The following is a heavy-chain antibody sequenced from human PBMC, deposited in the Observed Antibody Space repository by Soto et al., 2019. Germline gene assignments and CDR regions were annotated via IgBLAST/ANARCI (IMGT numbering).Heavy chain of an antibody. D-gene: IGHD1-1*01. Sequence: PSETLSLTCTVSGGSVSSGSYYWSWIRQPPGKGLEWIGYIYYSGSTNYNPSLKSRVTISVDTSKNQFSLKLSSVTAADTAVYYCAREKVPRNIIDYWGQGTLVTVSS. J-gene: IGHJ4*02. V-gene: IGHV4-61*01. CDR2: IYYSGST. CDR3: AREKVPRNIIDY. CDR1: GGSVSSGSYY.